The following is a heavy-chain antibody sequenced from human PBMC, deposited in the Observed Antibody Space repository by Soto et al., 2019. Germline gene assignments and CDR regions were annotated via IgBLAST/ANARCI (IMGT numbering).Heavy chain of an antibody. D-gene: IGHD1-26*01. V-gene: IGHV3-48*01. CDR3: TIEDILGARGFDY. CDR1: AFTFSGYS. Sequence: GGSLRPCCAALAFTFSGYSVNVVRKARGKGLELVSYIISRSKTTYYADAVKGRFTVSRNNARNSQYLKMSSLRAEDKAFYYCTIEDILGARGFDYWGQGTLVTVSS. J-gene: IGHJ4*02. CDR2: IISRSKTT.